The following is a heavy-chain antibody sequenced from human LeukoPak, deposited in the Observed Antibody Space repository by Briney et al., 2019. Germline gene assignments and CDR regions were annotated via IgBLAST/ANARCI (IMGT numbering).Heavy chain of an antibody. V-gene: IGHV1-18*01. Sequence: ASVKVSCKASGYTFSKYGMSWVRQAPGQGLEWMGWISAYNGNTNYAQKLQGRVTMTTDTSTSTAYMELRSLRSDDTAVYYCARDLKSGSYLADAFDIWGQGTMVTVSS. CDR2: ISAYNGNT. J-gene: IGHJ3*02. CDR1: GYTFSKYG. CDR3: ARDLKSGSYLADAFDI. D-gene: IGHD1-26*01.